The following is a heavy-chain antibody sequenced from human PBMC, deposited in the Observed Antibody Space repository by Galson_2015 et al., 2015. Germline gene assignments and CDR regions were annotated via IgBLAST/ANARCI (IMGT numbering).Heavy chain of an antibody. Sequence: SVKVSCKASGYTFTSYAMHWVRQAPGQRLEWMGWINAGNGNTKYSQKFQGRVTITRDTSASTAYMELSSLRSEDTAVYYCARAPEYCSSTSCYNWFDSWGQGTLVTVSS. J-gene: IGHJ5*01. D-gene: IGHD2-2*01. CDR2: INAGNGNT. CDR1: GYTFTSYA. CDR3: ARAPEYCSSTSCYNWFDS. V-gene: IGHV1-3*01.